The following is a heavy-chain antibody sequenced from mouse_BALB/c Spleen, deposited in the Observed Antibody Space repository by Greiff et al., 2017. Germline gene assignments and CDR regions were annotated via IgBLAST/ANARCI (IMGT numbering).Heavy chain of an antibody. CDR2: IDPENGNT. CDR3: ARGTWFAY. CDR1: GFNIKDYY. J-gene: IGHJ3*01. V-gene: IGHV14-1*02. Sequence: EVQLQQSGAELVRPGALVKLSCKASGFNIKDYYMHWVKQRPEQGLEWIGWIDPENGNTIYDPKFQGKASITADTSSNTAYLQLSSLTSEDTAVYYCARGTWFAYWGQGTLVTVSA.